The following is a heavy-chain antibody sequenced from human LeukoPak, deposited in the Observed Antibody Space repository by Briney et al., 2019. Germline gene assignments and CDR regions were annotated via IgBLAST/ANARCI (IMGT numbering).Heavy chain of an antibody. Sequence: GGSLRLSCTASGFTFGDYAMSWFRQAPGKGLEWVGFIRSKAYGGTTEYAASVEGRFTISRDDSKSIAYLQMNSLKTEDTAVYYCCRVIDKAGELNFDYWGQGTLVTVSS. CDR2: IRSKAYGGTT. CDR1: GFTFGDYA. V-gene: IGHV3-49*03. D-gene: IGHD3-10*01. CDR3: CRVIDKAGELNFDY. J-gene: IGHJ4*02.